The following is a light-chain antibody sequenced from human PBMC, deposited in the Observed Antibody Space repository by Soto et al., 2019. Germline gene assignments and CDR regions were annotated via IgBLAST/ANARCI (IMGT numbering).Light chain of an antibody. J-gene: IGLJ2*01. CDR1: SSDVGGYNY. CDR3: SSYAGSNNLV. Sequence: QSVLTQPPSAAGSRGQSVTISCTGTSSDVGGYNYVSWYQQNPGKAPKLMIYEVSKRPSGVPDRFSGSKSGNTASLTVSGLQAEDEADYYCSSYAGSNNLVFGGGTKLPVL. CDR2: EVS. V-gene: IGLV2-8*01.